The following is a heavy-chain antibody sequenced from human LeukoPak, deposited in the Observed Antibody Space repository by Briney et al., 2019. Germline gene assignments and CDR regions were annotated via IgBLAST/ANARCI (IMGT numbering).Heavy chain of an antibody. D-gene: IGHD1-14*01. V-gene: IGHV3-23*01. J-gene: IGHJ6*02. CDR1: GFIFSSYD. CDR3: AKATGVYYYYYGMDV. CDR2: ISGSGGST. Sequence: PGGSLRLSCAASGFIFSSYDMHWVRQAPGKGLEWVSAISGSGGSTYYADSVKGRFTISRDNSKNTLYLQMNSLRAEDTAVYYCAKATGVYYYYYGMDVWGQGTTVTVSS.